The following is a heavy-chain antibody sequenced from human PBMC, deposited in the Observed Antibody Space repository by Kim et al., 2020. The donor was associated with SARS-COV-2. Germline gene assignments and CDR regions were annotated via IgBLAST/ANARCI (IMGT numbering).Heavy chain of an antibody. Sequence: ADSRKGRFTISRDNSKNTLYLQMNSLRAEDTAVYYCARARGGSYYYGMDVWGQGTTVTVSS. V-gene: IGHV3-30*01. CDR3: ARARGGSYYYGMDV. J-gene: IGHJ6*02. D-gene: IGHD1-26*01.